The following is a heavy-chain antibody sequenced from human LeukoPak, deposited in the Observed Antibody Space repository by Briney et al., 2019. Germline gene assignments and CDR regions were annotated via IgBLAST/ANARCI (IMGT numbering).Heavy chain of an antibody. CDR1: GGSFSGYY. V-gene: IGHV4-34*01. Sequence: SETLSLTCAVYGGSFSGYYWSWIRQPPGKGLEWIGEINHSGSTNYNPSLKSRVTISVDTSKNQFSLKLSSVTAADTAVYYCARGDIGWPNLYYFDYWGQGTLVTVSS. J-gene: IGHJ4*02. CDR3: ARGDIGWPNLYYFDY. D-gene: IGHD2-15*01. CDR2: INHSGST.